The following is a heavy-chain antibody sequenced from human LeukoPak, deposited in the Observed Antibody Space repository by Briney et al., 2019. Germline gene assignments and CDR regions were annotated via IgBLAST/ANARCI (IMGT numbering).Heavy chain of an antibody. CDR2: ISSSGSTI. CDR3: ARPMYYFDY. V-gene: IGHV3-48*03. Sequence: GGSLRLSCAASGFTFSSYEMNWVRQAPGKGLEWVSYISSSGSTIYYAVSVKGRFTISRDNAKNSLYLQMNSLRAEDTAVYYCARPMYYFDYWGQGTLVTVSS. J-gene: IGHJ4*02. D-gene: IGHD3-10*02. CDR1: GFTFSSYE.